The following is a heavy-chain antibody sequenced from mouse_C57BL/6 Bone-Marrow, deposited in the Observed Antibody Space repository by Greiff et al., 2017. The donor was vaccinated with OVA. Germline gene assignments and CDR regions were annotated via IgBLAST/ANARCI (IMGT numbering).Heavy chain of an antibody. Sequence: QVQLKQPGAELVRPGSSVKLSCKASGYTFTSYWMHWVKQRPIQGLEWIGNIDPSDSETHYNQKFKDKATLTVDKSSSTAYIQLSSLTSEDTAVYYCAIDLQGDFDYWGQGTTLTVSS. J-gene: IGHJ2*01. CDR3: AIDLQGDFDY. CDR2: IDPSDSET. V-gene: IGHV1-52*01. CDR1: GYTFTSYW.